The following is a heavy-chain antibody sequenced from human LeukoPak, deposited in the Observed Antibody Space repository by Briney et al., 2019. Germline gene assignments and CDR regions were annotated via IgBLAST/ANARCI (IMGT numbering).Heavy chain of an antibody. CDR3: ARDAQYYDFWSGYLSRQPYFDY. D-gene: IGHD3-3*01. CDR1: GFTFSSYS. J-gene: IGHJ4*02. V-gene: IGHV3-48*01. Sequence: GGSLRLSCAASGFTFSSYSMNWVRQAPGKGLEWVSYISSSSSTIYYADSVKGRFTISRDNAKNSLYLQMNSLRAEDTAVYYCARDAQYYDFWSGYLSRQPYFDYWGQGTLVTVSS. CDR2: ISSSSSTI.